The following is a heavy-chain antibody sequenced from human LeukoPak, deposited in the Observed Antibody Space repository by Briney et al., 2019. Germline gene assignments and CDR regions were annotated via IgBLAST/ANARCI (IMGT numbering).Heavy chain of an antibody. CDR2: IKQDGSEK. Sequence: GGSLRLSCAASGFTFSSYGMHWVRQAPGKGLEWVANIKQDGSEKNYVDSVKGRFTISRDNAKNSLYLQMNSLSAEDTAVYYCARGSSYHVYWGQGTLVTVSS. CDR1: GFTFSSYG. J-gene: IGHJ4*02. V-gene: IGHV3-7*01. D-gene: IGHD6-6*01. CDR3: ARGSSYHVY.